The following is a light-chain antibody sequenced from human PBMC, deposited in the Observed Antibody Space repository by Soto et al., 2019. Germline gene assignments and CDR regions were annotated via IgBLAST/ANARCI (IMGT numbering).Light chain of an antibody. Sequence: EIVLTQSPGTLSLSPGERATLSCRASQSVSRSNFAWYQQKPGQAPRLLIYGASSRATGIPDRFSGAGSGTDFTLSINRLEPEDVAFYYCQHYDTSLTFGGGTKVEL. V-gene: IGKV3-20*01. CDR3: QHYDTSLT. J-gene: IGKJ4*01. CDR2: GAS. CDR1: QSVSRSN.